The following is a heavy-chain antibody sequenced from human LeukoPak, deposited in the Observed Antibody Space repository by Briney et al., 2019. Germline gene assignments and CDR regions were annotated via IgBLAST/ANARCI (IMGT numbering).Heavy chain of an antibody. CDR3: TTFVALRAFDV. CDR2: IKSDGSST. J-gene: IGHJ3*01. D-gene: IGHD3-10*02. Sequence: GGSLRLSCVASGFSFSGHWMHWVRQAPGKGLVWVSRIKSDGSSTTYADSVKGRFTISRDNAKNTLYLQMSSLTVEDTAVYYCTTFVALRAFDVWGQGTMVTVS. CDR1: GFSFSGHW. V-gene: IGHV3-74*01.